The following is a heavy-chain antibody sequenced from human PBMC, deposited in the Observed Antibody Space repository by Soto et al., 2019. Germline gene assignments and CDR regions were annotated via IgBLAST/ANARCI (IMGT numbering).Heavy chain of an antibody. Sequence: PSETLSLTCTVSGGSISSYYWSWIRQPPGKGLEWIGNIYYSGRTNYNPSLKSRVTISVDTSKNQFSLKLSSVTAADTAVYYCARQYGDYEGDAFDIWGQGTMVTVSS. CDR2: IYYSGRT. CDR1: GGSISSYY. CDR3: ARQYGDYEGDAFDI. J-gene: IGHJ3*02. V-gene: IGHV4-59*08. D-gene: IGHD4-17*01.